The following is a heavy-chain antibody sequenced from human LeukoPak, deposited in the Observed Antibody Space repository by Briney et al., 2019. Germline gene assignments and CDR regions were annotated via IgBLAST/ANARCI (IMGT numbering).Heavy chain of an antibody. Sequence: GGSLRLSCAASGFTFSSYAMHWVRQAPGKGLEWVAVISYDGSNKYYADSVKGRFTISRDNSKNTLYLQMNSLRAEDTAVYYCARDGNMITFGGVIFYWGQGTLVTVSS. D-gene: IGHD3-16*02. CDR2: ISYDGSNK. V-gene: IGHV3-30*04. CDR3: ARDGNMITFGGVIFY. J-gene: IGHJ4*02. CDR1: GFTFSSYA.